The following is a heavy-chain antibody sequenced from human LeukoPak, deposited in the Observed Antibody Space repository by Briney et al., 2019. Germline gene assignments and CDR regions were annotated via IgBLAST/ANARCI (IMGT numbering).Heavy chain of an antibody. CDR2: ISGSGGST. J-gene: IGHJ4*02. CDR3: AKDGDILTGFDY. V-gene: IGHV3-23*01. Sequence: GASLRLASAASGFTFSSYAMSWVRQAPGQGLEWFSGISGSGGSTYYADSVKGRFTISRDNSKNTLYLQMNSLRAEDTAVYYCAKDGDILTGFDYWGQGTLVTVSS. D-gene: IGHD3-9*01. CDR1: GFTFSSYA.